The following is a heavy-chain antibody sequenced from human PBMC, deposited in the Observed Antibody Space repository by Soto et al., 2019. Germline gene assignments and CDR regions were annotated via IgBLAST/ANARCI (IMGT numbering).Heavy chain of an antibody. D-gene: IGHD2-15*01. CDR3: APLSVSLSGPYGIHV. CDR2: IYHSGTT. J-gene: IGHJ6*02. CDR1: GDSIASSYW. V-gene: IGHV4-4*02. Sequence: PSETLSLTCVVSGDSIASSYWWSWVRQPPGKGLEWIGEIYHSGTTNYNPSLKSRVTILQDKSNNQFSLRLDSVTAADTAVYYCAPLSVSLSGPYGIHVWGQGTTVTVSS.